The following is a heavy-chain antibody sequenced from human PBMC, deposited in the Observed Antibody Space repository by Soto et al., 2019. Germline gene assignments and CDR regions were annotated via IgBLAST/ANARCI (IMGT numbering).Heavy chain of an antibody. V-gene: IGHV3-23*01. CDR3: AKDRRAGGNSAFYFDF. CDR1: GFKFSNYA. Sequence: WGSLKLSSAASGFKFSNYAMSWVRQAPGKGLEWVSLISATGGGTYYADSVKGRFTISRDNSHNTLYLQVHSLTAEDTAVYYCAKDRRAGGNSAFYFDFWGQGAQVTVSS. CDR2: ISATGGGT. J-gene: IGHJ4*02. D-gene: IGHD3-16*01.